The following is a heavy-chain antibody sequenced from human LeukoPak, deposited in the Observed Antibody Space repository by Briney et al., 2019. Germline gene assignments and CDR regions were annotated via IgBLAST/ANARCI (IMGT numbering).Heavy chain of an antibody. D-gene: IGHD5-24*01. J-gene: IGHJ1*01. Sequence: GGSLRLSCAASGITFRGYWMSWVRQAPGKGLEWVANTNEHGSEKYYVDSVKGRFTISRDNAKNPLYLQTNSLRAEDTAIYYCTINEHWGQGTLVSVSS. CDR3: TINEH. V-gene: IGHV3-7*01. CDR2: TNEHGSEK. CDR1: GITFRGYW.